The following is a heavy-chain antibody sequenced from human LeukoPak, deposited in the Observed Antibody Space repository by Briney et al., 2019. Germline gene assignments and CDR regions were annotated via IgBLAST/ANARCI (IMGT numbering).Heavy chain of an antibody. Sequence: SETLSLTCTVSGGSINSYYWSWIRQPPGKGLEWIGYIFYSGSTNYNPSLKSRVTISIDPSKNQYSLRLSSVTAADTAVYYCARGGNYYDSSGRLDYWGQGTLVTVSS. D-gene: IGHD3-22*01. CDR2: IFYSGST. J-gene: IGHJ4*02. CDR3: ARGGNYYDSSGRLDY. V-gene: IGHV4-59*01. CDR1: GGSINSYY.